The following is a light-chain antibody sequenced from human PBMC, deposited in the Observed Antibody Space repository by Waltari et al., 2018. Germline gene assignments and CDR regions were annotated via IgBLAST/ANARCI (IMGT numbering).Light chain of an antibody. J-gene: IGKJ1*01. CDR1: QRVSSN. Sequence: EIVMTQSPATLSVSPGERATLSCRASQRVSSNLAWYKQKPGQAPRLLIYGASTRATGIPARFSGSGSGTEFTLTISSMQSEDFAVYYCQQYNNWPPWTFGPGTKVEIK. CDR2: GAS. CDR3: QQYNNWPPWT. V-gene: IGKV3-15*01.